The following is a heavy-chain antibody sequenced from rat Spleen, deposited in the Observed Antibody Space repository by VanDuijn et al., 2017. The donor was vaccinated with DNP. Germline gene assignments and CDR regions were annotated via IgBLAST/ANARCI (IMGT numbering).Heavy chain of an antibody. J-gene: IGHJ1*01. Sequence: EVQLQESGPGLVRPSQSLSLTCSVTGYSITSNFWGWIRKFPGSKMEWIGHINYSGITTYNPSLKSRSSITRDTSKNQVFLQLRSVTTEEPATYYCARSRAGSWDWYFDFWGPGTMVTVSS. V-gene: IGHV3-1*01. CDR1: GYSITSNF. CDR2: INYSGIT. D-gene: IGHD5-1*01. CDR3: ARSRAGSWDWYFDF.